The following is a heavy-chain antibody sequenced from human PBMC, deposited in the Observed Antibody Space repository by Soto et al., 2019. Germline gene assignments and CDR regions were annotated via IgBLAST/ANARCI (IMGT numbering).Heavy chain of an antibody. Sequence: QVQLVQSGAEVKKPGSSVKVSCKASGGTFSSYTISWVRQAPGQGLEWMGRIIPILGIANYAQKFQGRVTMTADTSTSTAYKERSSLTSEATALYYCASDCSGGSCYSGTVDYWGQGTLVTVSS. CDR2: IIPILGIA. J-gene: IGHJ4*02. CDR3: ASDCSGGSCYSGTVDY. D-gene: IGHD2-15*01. CDR1: GGTFSSYT. V-gene: IGHV1-69*02.